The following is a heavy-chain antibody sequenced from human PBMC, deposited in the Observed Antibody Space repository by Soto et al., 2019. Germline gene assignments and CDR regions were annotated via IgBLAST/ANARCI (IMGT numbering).Heavy chain of an antibody. CDR2: ISTYNGDT. V-gene: IGHV1-18*01. J-gene: IGHJ6*02. CDR1: GYTFTTSG. Sequence: QVQLVQSGPEVRKPGASVKVSCEASGYTFTTSGISWVRQVPGQGREWMGWISTYNGDTNSAQNFQGRVLMTADTSTGTAYMELMSLKSDDTAVYYCARPGSWPYYYYGLDVWGQGTTVTVSS. D-gene: IGHD1-26*01. CDR3: ARPGSWPYYYYGLDV.